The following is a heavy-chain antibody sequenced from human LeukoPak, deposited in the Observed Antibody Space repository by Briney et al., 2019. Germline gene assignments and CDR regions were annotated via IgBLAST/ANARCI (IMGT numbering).Heavy chain of an antibody. CDR2: MHYSGAT. D-gene: IGHD1-26*01. Sequence: PSETLSLTCTVSGASINNSPYYWAWIRQPPGKELEWIVSMHYSGATYYNPSLKSRVTISIDTSKNQFSLRLTSVTAADTAVFYCAGNDRGRPADYWGQGTLVTVSS. CDR1: GASINNSPYY. V-gene: IGHV4-39*01. CDR3: AGNDRGRPADY. J-gene: IGHJ4*02.